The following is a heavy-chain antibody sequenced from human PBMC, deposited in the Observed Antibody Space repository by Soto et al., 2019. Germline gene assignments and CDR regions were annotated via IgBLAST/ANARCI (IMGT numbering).Heavy chain of an antibody. CDR1: GFTFSSYS. CDR2: ISSSSSTI. J-gene: IGHJ4*02. D-gene: IGHD3-3*01. V-gene: IGHV3-48*02. CDR3: ASRDDFWSGYYVVETDY. Sequence: SLRLSCAASGFTFSSYSMNWVRQAPGKGLEWVSYISSSSSTIYYADSVKGRFTISRDNAKNSLYLQMNSLRDEDTAVYYCASRDDFWSGYYVVETDYWGQGTLVTVSS.